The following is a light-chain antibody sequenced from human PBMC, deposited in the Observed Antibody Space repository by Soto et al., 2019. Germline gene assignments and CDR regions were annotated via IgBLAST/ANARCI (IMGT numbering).Light chain of an antibody. V-gene: IGLV2-14*01. CDR3: GSYTSSSTRV. Sequence: QSALTQPASVSGSPGQSITISCTGTSSDVGGYNYVSWYQQHPGKAPKLLIYDVSYRPSGVSNRFSGSTSGNTASLIISGLQAEDEADYYCGSYTSSSTRVFGGGTQLTVL. CDR1: SSDVGGYNY. CDR2: DVS. J-gene: IGLJ2*01.